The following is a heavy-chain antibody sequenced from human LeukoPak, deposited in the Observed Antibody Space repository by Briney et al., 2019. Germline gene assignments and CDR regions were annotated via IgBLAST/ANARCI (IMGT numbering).Heavy chain of an antibody. D-gene: IGHD7-27*01. CDR3: TRYGDSANKVDF. CDR1: GFTFSGHY. V-gene: IGHV3-11*01. J-gene: IGHJ4*02. Sequence: GGSLRLSCAASGFTFSGHYMGWIRQPPGKGLEWLSHIGISGETSYNADSVKGRFTISRDNGKSTLYLQMNSLRVEDTAVYYCTRYGDSANKVDFWGQGTLVTVSS. CDR2: IGISGETS.